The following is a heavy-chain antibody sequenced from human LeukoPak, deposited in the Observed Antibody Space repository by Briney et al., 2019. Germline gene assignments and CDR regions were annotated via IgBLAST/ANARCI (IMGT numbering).Heavy chain of an antibody. CDR2: ISGSGGST. J-gene: IGHJ6*02. CDR3: AKSHGDYYYYYGMDV. CDR1: GFTFSSYA. D-gene: IGHD4-17*01. Sequence: GGSLRLSCAASGFTFSSYAMSWVRQAPGKGLEWVSAISGSGGSTYHADSVKGRFTISRDNSKNTLYLQMNSLRAEDTAVYYCAKSHGDYYYYYGMDVWGHGTTVTVSS. V-gene: IGHV3-23*01.